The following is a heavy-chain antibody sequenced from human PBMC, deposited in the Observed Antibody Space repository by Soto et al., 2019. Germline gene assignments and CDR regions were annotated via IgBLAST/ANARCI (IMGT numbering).Heavy chain of an antibody. D-gene: IGHD3-3*01. J-gene: IGHJ3*02. CDR3: AREADDFWSGYQYGAFDI. CDR2: IWYDGSNK. Sequence: GGSLRLSCAASGFTFSSYGMHWVRQAPGKGLEWVAVIWYDGSNKYYADSVKGRFTISRDNSKNTLYLQMNSLRAEDTAVYYCAREADDFWSGYQYGAFDIWGQGTMVTVSS. CDR1: GFTFSSYG. V-gene: IGHV3-33*01.